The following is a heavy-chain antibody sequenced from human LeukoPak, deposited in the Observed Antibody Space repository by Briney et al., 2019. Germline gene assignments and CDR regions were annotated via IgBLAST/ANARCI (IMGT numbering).Heavy chain of an antibody. V-gene: IGHV4-59*01. D-gene: IGHD1-1*01. CDR3: AREGTSGTHLNWFDL. CDR2: IYGSGST. CDR1: GGSISSYY. J-gene: IGHJ5*01. Sequence: WETLTLTCTVSGGSISSYYWSWIRQPPGKGLEWIGHIYGSGSTNYNPSLKSRVTLSVDTSKNQFSLKLSSVTAADTAVYYCAREGTSGTHLNWFDLWGQGTLVTVSS.